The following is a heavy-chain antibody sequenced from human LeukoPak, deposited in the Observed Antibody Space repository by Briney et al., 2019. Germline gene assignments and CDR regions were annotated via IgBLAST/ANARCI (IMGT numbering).Heavy chain of an antibody. CDR2: ISGSGGST. J-gene: IGHJ5*02. CDR3: AKGASIAAAGTRWGWFDP. V-gene: IGHV3-23*01. Sequence: PGGSLRLSCAASGFTFSSYAMSWVRQAPGKGLEWVSAISGSGGSTYYADSVKGRFTISRDNSKNTLNLQMNSLRAEDTAVYYCAKGASIAAAGTRWGWFDPWGQGTLVTVSS. CDR1: GFTFSSYA. D-gene: IGHD6-13*01.